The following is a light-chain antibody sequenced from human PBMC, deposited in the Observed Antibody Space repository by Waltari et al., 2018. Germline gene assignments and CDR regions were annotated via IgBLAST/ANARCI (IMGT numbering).Light chain of an antibody. J-gene: IGKJ2*01. CDR1: QSILTW. Sequence: DRVTITCRASQSILTWLAWYQQKPGKAPRLLIYKAFNLESGVPGRFSGSASGTEFNLTISSLQPDDSATYYCQQYHDYSAFGQGTKLEIK. V-gene: IGKV1-5*03. CDR3: QQYHDYSA. CDR2: KAF.